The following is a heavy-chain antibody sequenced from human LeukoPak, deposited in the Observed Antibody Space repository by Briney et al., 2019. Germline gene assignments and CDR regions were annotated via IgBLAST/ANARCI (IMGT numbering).Heavy chain of an antibody. Sequence: GGSLRLSCAASGFTFSSYSMNWVRQAPGKGLEWVSSISSSSSYIYYADSVKGRFTISRDNAKNSLYLQMNSLRAEDTAVYYCARALYCTGGVCYTDDAFDIWGQGTMVTVSS. V-gene: IGHV3-21*01. CDR1: GFTFSSYS. D-gene: IGHD2-8*02. CDR3: ARALYCTGGVCYTDDAFDI. CDR2: ISSSSSYI. J-gene: IGHJ3*02.